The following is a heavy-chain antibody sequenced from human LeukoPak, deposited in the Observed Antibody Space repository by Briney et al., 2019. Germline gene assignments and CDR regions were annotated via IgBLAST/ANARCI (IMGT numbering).Heavy chain of an antibody. V-gene: IGHV1-18*01. J-gene: IGHJ4*02. CDR1: GYTFTSYG. D-gene: IGHD2-2*01. Sequence: GASVKVSCKASGYTFTSYGISAVRQAPGQGREWMGWISAYKGNTNYAQKLQGRVTMTTDTSTSTAYMELRTLRSDDTAVYYCARDRGGPLGYCSSTSCYNDDYWGQGTLVTVSS. CDR2: ISAYKGNT. CDR3: ARDRGGPLGYCSSTSCYNDDY.